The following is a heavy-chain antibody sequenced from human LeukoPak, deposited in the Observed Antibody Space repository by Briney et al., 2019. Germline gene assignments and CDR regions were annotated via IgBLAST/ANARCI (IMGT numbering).Heavy chain of an antibody. D-gene: IGHD3-16*02. Sequence: SETLSLTCTVSGGSISTYFWSWIRQPPGKGLEWIGYIYYSGSTNYNPSLKSRVTISVDTSKNQFSLKLSSVTAADTAVYYCARHLAHYDYVWGSYRLTYYFDYWGQGTLVTVSS. CDR3: ARHLAHYDYVWGSYRLTYYFDY. J-gene: IGHJ4*02. CDR2: IYYSGST. V-gene: IGHV4-59*08. CDR1: GGSISTYF.